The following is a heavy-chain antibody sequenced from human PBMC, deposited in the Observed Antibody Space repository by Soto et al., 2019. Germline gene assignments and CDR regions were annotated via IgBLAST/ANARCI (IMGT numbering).Heavy chain of an antibody. Sequence: GSLRLSCAASGFTFSSYAMSWVRQAPGKGLEWVSAISGSGGSTYYADSVKGRFTISRDNSKNTLYLQMNSLRAEDTAVYYCAKVHCSSTSCYEGYYYYYMDVWGKGTTVTVSS. J-gene: IGHJ6*03. V-gene: IGHV3-23*01. CDR2: ISGSGGST. CDR1: GFTFSSYA. D-gene: IGHD2-2*01. CDR3: AKVHCSSTSCYEGYYYYYMDV.